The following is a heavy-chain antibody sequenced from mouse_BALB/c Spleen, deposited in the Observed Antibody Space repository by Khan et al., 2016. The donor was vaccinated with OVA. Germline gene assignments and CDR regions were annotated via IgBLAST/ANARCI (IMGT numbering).Heavy chain of an antibody. Sequence: EVQLQESGPELVKPGASVKISCKASGYSFTGYFMNWVMQSHGKRLEWIGRINPHIGETFYNQKFKDKATLTVDESSSKAHMELRSLASEDSAVYYCARKNSSDFDYWGQGTTLTVSS. CDR2: INPHIGET. V-gene: IGHV1-20*02. J-gene: IGHJ2*01. CDR3: ARKNSSDFDY. CDR1: GYSFTGYF. D-gene: IGHD1-1*01.